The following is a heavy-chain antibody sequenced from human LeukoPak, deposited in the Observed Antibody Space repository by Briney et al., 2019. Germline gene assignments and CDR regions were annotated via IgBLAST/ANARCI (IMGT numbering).Heavy chain of an antibody. D-gene: IGHD6-19*01. Sequence: ASVKVSCKASGYTFTSYGISWVRQAPGQGLEWMGWISAYNGNTKYSQKFQGRVTITRDTSASTAYMELSSLRSEDTAVYYCARGSSSGWFSRPRGYWGQGTLVTVSS. V-gene: IGHV1-18*01. J-gene: IGHJ4*02. CDR3: ARGSSSGWFSRPRGY. CDR1: GYTFTSYG. CDR2: ISAYNGNT.